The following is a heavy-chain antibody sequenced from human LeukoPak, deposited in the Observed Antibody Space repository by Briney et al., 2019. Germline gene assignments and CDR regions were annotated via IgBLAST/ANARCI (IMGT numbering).Heavy chain of an antibody. D-gene: IGHD4-23*01. V-gene: IGHV3-21*01. Sequence: PGGSLRLPCAASGFTFSSYSMNWVRQAPGKGLEWVSSISSSSSYIYYADSVKGRFTISRDNAKNSLYLQMNSLRAEDTAVYYCARDPDYGGNPNYFDYWGQGTLVTVSS. CDR3: ARDPDYGGNPNYFDY. J-gene: IGHJ4*02. CDR2: ISSSSSYI. CDR1: GFTFSSYS.